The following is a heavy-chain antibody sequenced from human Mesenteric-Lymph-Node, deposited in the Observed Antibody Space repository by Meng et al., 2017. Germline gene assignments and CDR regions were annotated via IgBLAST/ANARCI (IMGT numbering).Heavy chain of an antibody. CDR1: GVSISSNIR. Sequence: QVQLQESGPGLVKPSGTLSLTCGVSGVSISSNIRWTWVRQPPGKGLEWIGDIDDSGSTYYNPSLKSRVIISVDTSKNQFSLRLNSVTAADTAVYYCASLYGDSSVWYLDLWGRGTLVTVSS. CDR2: IDDSGST. J-gene: IGHJ2*01. D-gene: IGHD4-17*01. CDR3: ASLYGDSSVWYLDL. V-gene: IGHV4-4*02.